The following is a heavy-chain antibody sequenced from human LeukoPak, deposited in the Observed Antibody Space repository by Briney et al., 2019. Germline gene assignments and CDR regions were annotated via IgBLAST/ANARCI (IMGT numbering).Heavy chain of an antibody. V-gene: IGHV3-48*02. D-gene: IGHD1-26*01. CDR1: GFTFRSYS. Sequence: GGSLRLSCAAPGFTFRSYSMNWVRQAPGKGLEWVSYISGSGRTIYYADSVKGRFTISRDNVKNSFYLQMNSLRDEDTAVYYCARDSPEGSGGSYFVAFDIWGQGTMVTVSS. CDR2: ISGSGRTI. J-gene: IGHJ3*02. CDR3: ARDSPEGSGGSYFVAFDI.